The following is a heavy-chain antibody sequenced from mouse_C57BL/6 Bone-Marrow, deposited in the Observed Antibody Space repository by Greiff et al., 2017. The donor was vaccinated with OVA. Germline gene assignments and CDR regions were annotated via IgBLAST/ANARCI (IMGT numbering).Heavy chain of an antibody. D-gene: IGHD1-1*01. V-gene: IGHV1-81*01. Sequence: QVQLQQSGAELARPGASVKLSCKASGYTFTSYGISWVKQRTGQGLEWIGEIYPRSGNTYYNEKFKGKATLTADKSSSTAYMELRSLTSEDSAVYFCARVLLRYLYFDYWGQGTTLTVSS. CDR2: IYPRSGNT. CDR3: ARVLLRYLYFDY. CDR1: GYTFTSYG. J-gene: IGHJ2*01.